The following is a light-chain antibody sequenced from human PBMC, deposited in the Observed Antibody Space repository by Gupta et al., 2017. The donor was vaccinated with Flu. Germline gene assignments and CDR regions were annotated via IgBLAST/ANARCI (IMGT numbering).Light chain of an antibody. CDR1: SSDVGGYNY. CDR3: SSYTSSSTLV. J-gene: IGLJ2*01. Sequence: QSALTQPASVSGSPGQSITIPCTGTSSDVGGYNYVSWYQQHPDKAPTLIIYEVTNRPSGVSNRFSGSKSGNTASLTVSGLQGEDEADYYCSSYTSSSTLVFGGGTKLTVL. CDR2: EVT. V-gene: IGLV2-14*01.